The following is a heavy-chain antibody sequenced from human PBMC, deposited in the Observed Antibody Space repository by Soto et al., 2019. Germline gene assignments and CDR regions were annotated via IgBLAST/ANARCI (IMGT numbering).Heavy chain of an antibody. CDR2: IIPIFGTA. J-gene: IGHJ6*02. Sequence: GASVKVSCKASGGTFSSYAINWVRQAPGQGLEWMGGIIPIFGTANYAQKFQGRVTITADESTSTAYMELSSLRSEDTAVYYCGRGSEVSSRETWGLDVWGQGTTVTVS. CDR3: GRGSEVSSRETWGLDV. CDR1: GGTFSSYA. D-gene: IGHD6-13*01. V-gene: IGHV1-69*13.